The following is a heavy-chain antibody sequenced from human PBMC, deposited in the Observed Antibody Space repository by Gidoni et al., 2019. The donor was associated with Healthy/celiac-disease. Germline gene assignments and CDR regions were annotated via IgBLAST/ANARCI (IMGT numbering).Heavy chain of an antibody. CDR3: AKAPDIVVVPAAMGGAPGMDV. Sequence: AISGSGGSTYYADSVKGRFTISRDNSKNTLYLQMNSLRAEDTAVYYCAKAPDIVVVPAAMGGAPGMDVWGQGTTVTVSS. CDR2: ISGSGGST. V-gene: IGHV3-23*01. J-gene: IGHJ6*02. D-gene: IGHD2-2*01.